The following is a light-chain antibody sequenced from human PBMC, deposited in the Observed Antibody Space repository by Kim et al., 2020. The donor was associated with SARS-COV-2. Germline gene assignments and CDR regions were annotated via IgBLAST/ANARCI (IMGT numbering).Light chain of an antibody. V-gene: IGLV3-1*01. J-gene: IGLJ2*01. Sequence: LSPGQTAGISCSGDKFGDKYACWYQQKSGQSPVVVIYHDTKRPSGIPERFSGSNSGNTATLTISGTQAMDEADYYCQAWDSNTAVFGGGTQLTVL. CDR1: KFGDKY. CDR2: HDT. CDR3: QAWDSNTAV.